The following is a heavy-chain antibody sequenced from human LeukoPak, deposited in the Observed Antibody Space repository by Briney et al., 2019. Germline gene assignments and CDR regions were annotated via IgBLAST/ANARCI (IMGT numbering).Heavy chain of an antibody. D-gene: IGHD2-15*01. CDR3: AKELGYCSGGSCYSPGYYFDY. V-gene: IGHV3-23*01. CDR2: ISGSGGST. CDR1: GFTFSSYA. Sequence: PGGSLRLSCAASGFTFSSYAMSWVRQAPGKGLEWVSAISGSGGSTYYADSVKGRFTISRDNSKNMLYLQMNSLRAEDTAVYYCAKELGYCSGGSCYSPGYYFDYWGQGTLVTVSS. J-gene: IGHJ4*02.